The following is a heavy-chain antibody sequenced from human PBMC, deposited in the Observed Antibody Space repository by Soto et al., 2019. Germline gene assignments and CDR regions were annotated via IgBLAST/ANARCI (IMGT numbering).Heavy chain of an antibody. D-gene: IGHD3-9*01. CDR2: IWYDGSNK. CDR1: GFTFSSYG. CDR3: ARGGAQYYDILTGYSYYFDY. V-gene: IGHV3-33*01. Sequence: QVQLVESGGGVVQPGRSLRLSCAASGFTFSSYGMHWVRQAPGKGLEWVAGIWYDGSNKYYADSVKGRFTISRDNSKNTLYLQMNSLRAEDTAVYYCARGGAQYYDILTGYSYYFDYWGQGTLVTVSS. J-gene: IGHJ4*02.